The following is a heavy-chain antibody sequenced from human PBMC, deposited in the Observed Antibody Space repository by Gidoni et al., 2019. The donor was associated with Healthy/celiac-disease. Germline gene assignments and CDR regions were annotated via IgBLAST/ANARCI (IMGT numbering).Heavy chain of an antibody. CDR3: AKSSPRITMVRAPGYMDV. CDR2: ISGSCGST. J-gene: IGHJ6*03. V-gene: IGHV3-23*01. D-gene: IGHD3-10*01. CDR1: GFTFSSYA. Sequence: EVQLLESGGGLVQPGGSLRLSCAASGFTFSSYAMGWVRQAPGKGLEWVSAISGSCGSTYYADSVKGRFTISRDNSKNTLYLQMNSLRAEDTAVYYCAKSSPRITMVRAPGYMDVWGKGTTVTVSS.